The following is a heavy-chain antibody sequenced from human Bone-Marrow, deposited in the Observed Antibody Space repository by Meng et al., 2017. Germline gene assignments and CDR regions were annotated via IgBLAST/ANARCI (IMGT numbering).Heavy chain of an antibody. J-gene: IGHJ4*02. CDR3: VREEWGDS. CDR2: IKQDGSEK. V-gene: IGHV3-7*01. D-gene: IGHD1-26*01. Sequence: SLMFSCAASGFTFPSYWMGWVRQAPGKGLEWVSSIKQDGSEKYYVESVKGRFTIPRDNVKKSLYLRMNSLRAEDTAIYFCVREEWGDSWGQGTLVTVSS. CDR1: GFTFPSYW.